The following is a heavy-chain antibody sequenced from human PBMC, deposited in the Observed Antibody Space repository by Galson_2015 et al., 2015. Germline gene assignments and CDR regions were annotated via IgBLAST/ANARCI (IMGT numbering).Heavy chain of an antibody. D-gene: IGHD1-26*01. J-gene: IGHJ4*02. CDR1: GFTFSDHY. CDR2: TRNKANSYTT. Sequence: SLRLSCAASGFTFSDHYMDWVRQAPGKGLEWVGRTRNKANSYTTEYAASVKGRFTISRDDSRNSLYLQMNSLKTEDTAVYYCARAGVGATIYYFDYWGQGTLVTVSS. V-gene: IGHV3-72*01. CDR3: ARAGVGATIYYFDY.